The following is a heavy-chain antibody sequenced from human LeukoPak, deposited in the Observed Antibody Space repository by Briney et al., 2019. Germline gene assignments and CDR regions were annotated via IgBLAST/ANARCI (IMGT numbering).Heavy chain of an antibody. D-gene: IGHD6-13*01. CDR1: GFTFSSYE. CDR2: ISSSGSTI. V-gene: IGHV3-48*03. Sequence: PGGSLRLSCAASGFTFSSYEMNWVRQAPGKGLEWVSYISSSGSTIYYADSVKGRFTISRDNAKNSLYLQMNSLRAEDTAVYYCARTYSSSRGYYYMDVWGKGTTVTISS. J-gene: IGHJ6*03. CDR3: ARTYSSSRGYYYMDV.